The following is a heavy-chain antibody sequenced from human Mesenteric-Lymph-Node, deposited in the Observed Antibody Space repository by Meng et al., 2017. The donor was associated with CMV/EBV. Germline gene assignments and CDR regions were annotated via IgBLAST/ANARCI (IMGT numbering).Heavy chain of an antibody. D-gene: IGHD1-26*01. V-gene: IGHV3-30*02. CDR1: GFIFHDFG. CDR3: ARDRWELRAFDI. CDR2: IWHDGSNK. J-gene: IGHJ3*02. Sequence: GGSLRLSCAASGFIFHDFGMHWVRQAPGKGLEWVAIIWHDGSNKYYADSVKGRFTIYRDNSKNTLYLQMNSLRAEDTAVYYCARDRWELRAFDIWGQGTMVTVSS.